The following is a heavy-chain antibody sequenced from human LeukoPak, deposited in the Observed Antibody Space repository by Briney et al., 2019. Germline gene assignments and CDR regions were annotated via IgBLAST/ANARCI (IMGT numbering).Heavy chain of an antibody. D-gene: IGHD1-26*01. Sequence: PGGSLRLSCAASGFTFSLYSMNWVRQAPGRGLEWVSYIRGSRASSSPIYYADSVKDRFTISRDNAKNSLYLQMNSLGAEDTAVYYCVRDAPQWELPHYFDYWGQGTLVTVSS. CDR1: GFTFSLYS. V-gene: IGHV3-48*01. J-gene: IGHJ4*02. CDR3: VRDAPQWELPHYFDY. CDR2: IRGSRASSSPI.